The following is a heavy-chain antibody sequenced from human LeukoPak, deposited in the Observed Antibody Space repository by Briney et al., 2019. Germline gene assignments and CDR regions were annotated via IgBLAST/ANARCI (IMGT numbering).Heavy chain of an antibody. CDR3: ARDPGIAAAGTWSY. D-gene: IGHD6-13*01. V-gene: IGHV1-18*04. CDR2: ISAYNGNT. Sequence: ASVKVSYKASGYTFTSYGISWVRQAPGQGLEWMGWISAYNGNTNYAQKLQGRVTMTTDTSTSTAYMGLRSLRSDDTAVYYCARDPGIAAAGTWSYWGQGTLVTVSS. J-gene: IGHJ4*02. CDR1: GYTFTSYG.